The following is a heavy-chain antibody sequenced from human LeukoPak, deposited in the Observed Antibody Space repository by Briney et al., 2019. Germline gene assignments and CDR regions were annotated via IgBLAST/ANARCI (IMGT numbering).Heavy chain of an antibody. J-gene: IGHJ4*02. CDR2: IYYSGST. CDR1: GYSISSGYY. Sequence: SETLSLTCTVSGYSISSGYYWGWIRQPPGKGLEWIGYIYYSGSTNYNPSLKSRVTISVDTSKNQFSLKLSSVTAADTAVYYCARDISSGLLDYWGQGTLVTVSS. D-gene: IGHD6-19*01. CDR3: ARDISSGLLDY. V-gene: IGHV4-61*01.